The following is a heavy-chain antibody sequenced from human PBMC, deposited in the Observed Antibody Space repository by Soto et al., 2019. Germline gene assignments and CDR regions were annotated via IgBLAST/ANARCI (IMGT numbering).Heavy chain of an antibody. CDR1: GGSISSYY. V-gene: IGHV4-59*01. CDR3: ARVRAAAGTGWFDP. J-gene: IGHJ5*02. CDR2: IYYSGST. D-gene: IGHD6-13*01. Sequence: NPSETLSLTCTVSGGSISSYYWSWIRQPPGKGLEWIGYIYYSGSTNYNPSLKSRVTISVDTSKNQFSLKLSSVTAADTAVYYCARVRAAAGTGWFDPWGQGTLVTVSS.